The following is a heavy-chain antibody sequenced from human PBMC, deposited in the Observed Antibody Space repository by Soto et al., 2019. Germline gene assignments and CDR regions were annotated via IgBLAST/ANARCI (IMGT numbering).Heavy chain of an antibody. J-gene: IGHJ4*02. CDR2: ISFDGSTK. D-gene: IGHD6-13*01. CDR3: AREGIAESGPNFYDF. CDR1: GFTFKHNA. V-gene: IGHV3-30-3*01. Sequence: QVQLVESGGGVVQPGRSLTIFCTASGFTFKHNAMHWIRQAPAKGLEWVADISFDGSTKNYADSVKGRFTISRDNSKNTLSLQMRALKGEDTATYYCAREGIAESGPNFYDFWGQGTLVVVSS.